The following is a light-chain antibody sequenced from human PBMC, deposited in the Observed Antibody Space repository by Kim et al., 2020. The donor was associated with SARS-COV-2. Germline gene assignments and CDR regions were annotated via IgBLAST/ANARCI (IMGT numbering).Light chain of an antibody. J-gene: IGKJ4*01. V-gene: IGKV1D-12*01. Sequence: AAVGDRGTITCRAGQDVRGWLAWYQQKPGKAPNLLIYTTSNLQSGVPSRFSGSGSGTVFTLTISSLQPEDFATYYCQQADRFPLTFGGGTKVDIK. CDR2: TTS. CDR3: QQADRFPLT. CDR1: QDVRGW.